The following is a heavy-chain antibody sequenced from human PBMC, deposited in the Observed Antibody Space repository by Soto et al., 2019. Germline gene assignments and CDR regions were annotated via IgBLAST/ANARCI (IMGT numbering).Heavy chain of an antibody. Sequence: GGSLRLSCAASGFTFSSYAMSWVRQAPGKGLEWVSVISGSGGSTDYADSVKGRFTISRDNSKNTVYLQMNSLRAEDTAVYYCAKDSTYYYGSGSPTAFDYWGQGTLVTVSS. CDR2: ISGSGGST. CDR3: AKDSTYYYGSGSPTAFDY. J-gene: IGHJ4*02. D-gene: IGHD3-10*01. V-gene: IGHV3-23*01. CDR1: GFTFSSYA.